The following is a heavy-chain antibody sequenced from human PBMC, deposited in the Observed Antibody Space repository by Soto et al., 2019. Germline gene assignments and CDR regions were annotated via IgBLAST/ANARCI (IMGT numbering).Heavy chain of an antibody. CDR3: ARHGEGYDSSLDY. D-gene: IGHD3-22*01. CDR1: DGSISGIIDY. CDR2: IYYSGST. J-gene: IGHJ4*02. V-gene: IGHV4-39*01. Sequence: LETLCVRWSVADGSISGIIDYCGWIHQPPGKGLEWIGSIYYSGSTYYNPSLKSRVTISVDTSKNQFSLKLSSVTAADTAVYYCARHGEGYDSSLDYWGQGTLVTVSS.